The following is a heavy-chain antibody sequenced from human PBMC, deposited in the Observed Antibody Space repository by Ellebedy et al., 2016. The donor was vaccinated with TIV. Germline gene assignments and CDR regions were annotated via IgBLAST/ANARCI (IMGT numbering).Heavy chain of an antibody. CDR1: GFTFNNYS. CDR3: ATSVWINDYYYYGMDV. CDR2: ISSSSRTI. D-gene: IGHD2-2*03. Sequence: PGGSLRLSCAASGFTFNNYSINRVRQAPGKGLEWVSYISSSSRTIYYADSVKGRFTISRDNVKNSLYLQMNSLRDEDTAVYYCATSVWINDYYYYGMDVWGQGTTVTVSS. J-gene: IGHJ6*02. V-gene: IGHV3-48*02.